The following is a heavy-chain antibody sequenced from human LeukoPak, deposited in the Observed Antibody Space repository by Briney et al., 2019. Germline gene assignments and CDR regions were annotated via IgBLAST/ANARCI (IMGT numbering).Heavy chain of an antibody. CDR1: GCTHSTYR. CDR3: ARETYGSGSYRLDY. V-gene: IGHV3-48*02. Sequence: GGSLTLSCAGSGCTHSTYRMNWVRPAPWRGLAWVSYISSSSSTIYYADSGKGRFTNSRDNAKNSLYLQMNSMKDADTAVYCCARETYGSGSYRLDYWGQGRMVTVCS. J-gene: IGHJ4*02. CDR2: ISSSSSTI. D-gene: IGHD3-10*01.